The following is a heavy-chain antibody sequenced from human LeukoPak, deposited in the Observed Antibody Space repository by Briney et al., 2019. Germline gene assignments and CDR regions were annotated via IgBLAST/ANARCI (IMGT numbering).Heavy chain of an antibody. CDR2: IYYSGST. Sequence: SETLSLTCTVSGGSISSYYWSWIRQPPGKGLEWIGYIYYSGSTNYNPSLKSRVTISVDTSKNQFSLKLSSVTAADTAVYYCARGIDFWSGYYYSDYWGQGTLVTVSS. D-gene: IGHD3-3*01. CDR3: ARGIDFWSGYYYSDY. J-gene: IGHJ4*02. CDR1: GGSISSYY. V-gene: IGHV4-59*01.